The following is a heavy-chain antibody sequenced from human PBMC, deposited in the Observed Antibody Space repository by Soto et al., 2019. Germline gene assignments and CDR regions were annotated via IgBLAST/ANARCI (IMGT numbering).Heavy chain of an antibody. CDR2: INPNSGVT. D-gene: IGHD5-12*01. CDR3: ARESGGATATLDYYYFYMDV. CDR1: GDTFTGYY. V-gene: IGHV1-2*04. Sequence: QVQLVQSGAEVKKPGASVTVSCRASGDTFTGYYMHWVRQAPGQGLEWMGWINPNSGVTKNAQKVQGWVTMTRDTSIRTVYMQLSRLRSDDTAVYYCARESGGATATLDYYYFYMDVWGTGTTVTVSS. J-gene: IGHJ6*03.